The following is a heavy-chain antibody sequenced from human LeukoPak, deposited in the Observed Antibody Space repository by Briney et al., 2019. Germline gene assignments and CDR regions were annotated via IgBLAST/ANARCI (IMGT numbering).Heavy chain of an antibody. Sequence: SVKVSCKASGGTFSSYAISWVRQAPGQGLEWMGRIIPILGIANYAQKFQGRVTITADKSTSTAYMELSSLRSEDPAVYYCADYYDSSGPPGYGGQGPRVTVSS. CDR3: ADYYDSSGPPGY. CDR2: IIPILGIA. J-gene: IGHJ4*02. CDR1: GGTFSSYA. V-gene: IGHV1-69*04. D-gene: IGHD3-22*01.